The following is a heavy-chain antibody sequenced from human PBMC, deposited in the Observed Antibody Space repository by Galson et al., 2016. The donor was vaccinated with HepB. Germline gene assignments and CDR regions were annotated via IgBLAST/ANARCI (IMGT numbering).Heavy chain of an antibody. J-gene: IGHJ4*02. CDR1: GFTFNSHK. Sequence: SLRLSCAASGFTFNSHKMQWVRQAPGKGLEWLSDISGSGYIIQYADSVKGRFTTSRDNAKNSLFLQMNSLRDEDTAVYYCAREGAYSGNDFGGGFDFWGLGTLVTVSS. V-gene: IGHV3-48*02. CDR3: AREGAYSGNDFGGGFDF. CDR2: ISGSGYII. D-gene: IGHD5-12*01.